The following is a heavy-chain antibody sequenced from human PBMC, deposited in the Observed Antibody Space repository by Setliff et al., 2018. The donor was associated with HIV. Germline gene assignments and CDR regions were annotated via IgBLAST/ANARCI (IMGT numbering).Heavy chain of an antibody. V-gene: IGHV3-7*03. Sequence: GGSLRLSCAASGFSLSYYRMNWVRQAPGKGLEWVANIEQDGSEKYYVDSVKGRFTISRDNTKNSLYLQMNSLRDGDTALYYCAKNTPSIINYPYYYYMDVWGKGTTVTVSS. CDR1: GFSLSYYR. CDR3: AKNTPSIINYPYYYYMDV. D-gene: IGHD1-7*01. J-gene: IGHJ6*03. CDR2: IEQDGSEK.